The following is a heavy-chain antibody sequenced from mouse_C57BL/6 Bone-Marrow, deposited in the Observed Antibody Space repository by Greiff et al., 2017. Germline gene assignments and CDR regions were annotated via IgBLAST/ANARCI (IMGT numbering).Heavy chain of an antibody. Sequence: QVQLKESGAELVRPGTSVKMSCKASGYTFTNYWIGWAKQRPGHGLEWIGDIYPGGGYTNYNEKFKGKATLTVDTSSSTAYMQLSSLTSEDSAVYYCAREVLDYWGQGTTLTVSS. V-gene: IGHV1-63*01. CDR3: AREVLDY. CDR2: IYPGGGYT. CDR1: GYTFTNYW. J-gene: IGHJ2*01.